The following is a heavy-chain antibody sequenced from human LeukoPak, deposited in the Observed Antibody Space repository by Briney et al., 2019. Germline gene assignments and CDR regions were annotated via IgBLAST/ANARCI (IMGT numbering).Heavy chain of an antibody. CDR2: ISSSSSYI. V-gene: IGHV3-21*01. D-gene: IGHD6-19*01. CDR3: ASGSSGWYMGSDY. J-gene: IGHJ4*02. CDR1: GFTFSSYS. Sequence: PGRSLRLSCAASGFTFSSYSMNWVRQAPGKGLEWVSSISSSSSYIYYADSVKGRFTISRDNAKNSLYLQMNSLRAEDTAVYYCASGSSGWYMGSDYWGQGTLVTVSS.